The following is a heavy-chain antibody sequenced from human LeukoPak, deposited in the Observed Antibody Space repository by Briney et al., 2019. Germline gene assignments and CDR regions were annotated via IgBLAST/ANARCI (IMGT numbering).Heavy chain of an antibody. CDR2: IYSGGST. V-gene: IGHV3-53*01. Sequence: GGSLRLSCAASGFTVSSNYMSWVRQAPGKGLEWVSVIYSGGSTYYADSVKGRFTISRDNSKNTLYLQMNSLRAEDTAVYYCARGLTVTISYYFDYWGQGTLVTVSS. J-gene: IGHJ4*02. CDR1: GFTVSSNY. CDR3: ARGLTVTISYYFDY. D-gene: IGHD4-11*01.